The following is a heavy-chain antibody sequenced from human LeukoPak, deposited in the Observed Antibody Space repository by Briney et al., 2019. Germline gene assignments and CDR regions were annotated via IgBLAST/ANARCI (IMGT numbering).Heavy chain of an antibody. CDR1: GYTFIDSY. V-gene: IGHV1-2*02. Sequence: ASVKVSCKASGYTFIDSYIHWVRQAPGQGLEWMAWTNPKNGDTNYAQEFQGRVTVTRDTSISTAYMELSGLRSDDTAVYLCAREPVVDYYYMDVWGTGTTVTVSS. J-gene: IGHJ6*03. CDR3: AREPVVDYYYMDV. D-gene: IGHD2-15*01. CDR2: TNPKNGDT.